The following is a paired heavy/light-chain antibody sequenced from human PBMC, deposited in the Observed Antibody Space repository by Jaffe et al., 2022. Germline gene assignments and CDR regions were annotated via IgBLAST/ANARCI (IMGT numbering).Heavy chain of an antibody. D-gene: IGHD4-17*01. Sequence: QVQLQESGPGLVKPSETLSLTCTVSGGSISSYYWSWIRQPPGKGLEWIGYIYYSGSTNYNPSLKSRVTISVDTSKNQFSLKLSSVTAADTAVYYCARIFDATHYGDSPGDYWGQGTLVTVSS. CDR1: GGSISSYY. J-gene: IGHJ4*02. CDR3: ARIFDATHYGDSPGDY. V-gene: IGHV4-59*01. CDR2: IYYSGST.
Light chain of an antibody. J-gene: IGLJ2*01. Sequence: QSVLTQPPSVSEAPRQRVTISCSGSSSNIGNNAVNWYQQLPGKAPKLLIYYDDLLPSGVSDRFSGSKSGTSASLAISGLQSEDEADYYCAAWDDRLNGVVFGGGTKLTVL. V-gene: IGLV1-36*01. CDR1: SSNIGNNA. CDR2: YDD. CDR3: AAWDDRLNGVV.